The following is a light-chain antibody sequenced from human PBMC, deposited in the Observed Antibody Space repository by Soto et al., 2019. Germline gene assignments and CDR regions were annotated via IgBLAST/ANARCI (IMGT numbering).Light chain of an antibody. CDR3: TSWTTSNTMI. CDR2: DVN. J-gene: IGLJ2*01. Sequence: QSVLTQPASVSGSPGQSITISCTGTSSDIGTYNFVSWYQQHPGKAPKLMLYDVNIRPSGVSNRFSCSKSGNTASLTISGLQAEDEADYYCTSWTTSNTMIFGGATKVTVL. CDR1: SSDIGTYNF. V-gene: IGLV2-14*03.